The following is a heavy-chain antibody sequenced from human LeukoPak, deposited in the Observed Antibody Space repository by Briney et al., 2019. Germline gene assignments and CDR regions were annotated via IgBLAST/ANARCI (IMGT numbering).Heavy chain of an antibody. CDR3: ARLRRGY. Sequence: GGSLRLSCAASGLTVTSNHMSWVRQAPGKGLEWVSLIKSDGTTEYADSVKGRFTISRDNSKNTLFLQRNSLRVEDTAVYYCARLRRGYWGRGTPVTVSS. CDR2: IKSDGTT. CDR1: GLTVTSNH. V-gene: IGHV3-53*01. J-gene: IGHJ4*02.